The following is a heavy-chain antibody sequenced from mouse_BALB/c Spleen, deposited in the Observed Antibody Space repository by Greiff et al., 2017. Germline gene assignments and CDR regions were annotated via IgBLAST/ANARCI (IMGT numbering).Heavy chain of an antibody. J-gene: IGHJ4*01. CDR1: GFSLTSYG. CDR2: IWSGGST. V-gene: IGHV2-2*02. CDR3: ARKISSSYAMDY. D-gene: IGHD1-1*01. Sequence: VKVVESGPGLVQPSQSLSITCTVSGFSLTSYGVHWVRQSPGKGLEWLGVIWSGGSTDYNAAFISRLSISKDNSKSQVFFKMNSLQANDTAIYYCARKISSSYAMDYWGQGTSVTVSS.